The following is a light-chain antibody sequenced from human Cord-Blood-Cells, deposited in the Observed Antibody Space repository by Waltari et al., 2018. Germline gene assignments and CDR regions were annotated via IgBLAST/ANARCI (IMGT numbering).Light chain of an antibody. Sequence: QSALTQPASVSGSPGQSITISCTGTSSDVGGYNYVSWYQQHPGKAPKLMIYDVSKRPPGVSNRFSGSKSGHTASLTISGLQAEDEADYYCSSYTSSSRVFGGGTKLTVL. CDR2: DVS. V-gene: IGLV2-14*01. J-gene: IGLJ3*02. CDR3: SSYTSSSRV. CDR1: SSDVGGYNY.